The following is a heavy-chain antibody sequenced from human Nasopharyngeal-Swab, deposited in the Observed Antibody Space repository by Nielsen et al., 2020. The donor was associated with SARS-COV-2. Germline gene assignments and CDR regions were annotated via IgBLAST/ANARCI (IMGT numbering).Heavy chain of an antibody. CDR2: ISSSGSTI. J-gene: IGHJ4*02. Sequence: SCAASGFTFSDYYMSWIRQAPGKGLEWVSYISSSGSTIYYADPVKGRFTISRDNAQNSLYLQMNSLRAEDTAVYYCASEVGATTYDYWGQGTLVTVSS. CDR1: GFTFSDYY. D-gene: IGHD1-26*01. CDR3: ASEVGATTYDY. V-gene: IGHV3-11*04.